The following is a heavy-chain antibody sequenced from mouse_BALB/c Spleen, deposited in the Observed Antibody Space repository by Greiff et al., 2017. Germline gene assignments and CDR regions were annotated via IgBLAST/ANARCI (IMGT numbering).Heavy chain of an antibody. D-gene: IGHD1-1*01. V-gene: IGHV1-87*01. CDR2: IYPGDGDT. CDR1: GYTFTSYW. Sequence: QVQLKESGAELARPGASVKLSCKASGYTFTSYWMQWVNQRPGQGLEWIGAIYPGDGDTRYTQKFKGKATLTADKSSSTAYMQLSSLASEDSAVFYCARSNYGSTPYWYFDVWGAGTTVTVSS. CDR3: ARSNYGSTPYWYFDV. J-gene: IGHJ1*01.